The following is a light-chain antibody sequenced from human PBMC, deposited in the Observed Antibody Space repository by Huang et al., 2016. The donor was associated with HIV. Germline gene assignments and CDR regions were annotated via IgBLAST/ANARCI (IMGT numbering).Light chain of an antibody. CDR2: GAS. CDR1: QSISTTY. J-gene: IGKJ5*01. Sequence: EIVLTQSPGTLSLSPGERATLSCRASQSISTTYLAWYQQKLGQASRLLIYGASSRATGVPDRFSGSGSGTDFILTISSLEPEDFAIYYCQQYGSTITFGQGTRLETK. CDR3: QQYGSTIT. V-gene: IGKV3-20*01.